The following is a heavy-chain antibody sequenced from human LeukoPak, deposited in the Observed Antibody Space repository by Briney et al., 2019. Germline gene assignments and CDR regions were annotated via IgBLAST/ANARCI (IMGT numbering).Heavy chain of an antibody. CDR2: INHSGST. Sequence: GSLRLSCAASGFTFSSYSMNWVRQAPGKGLEWIGEINHSGSTNYNPSLKSRVTISVDTSKNQFSLKLSSVTAADTAVYYCARGRYCSSTSCYGCWFDPWGQGTLVTVSS. V-gene: IGHV4-34*01. J-gene: IGHJ5*02. CDR3: ARGRYCSSTSCYGCWFDP. CDR1: GFTFSSYS. D-gene: IGHD2-2*01.